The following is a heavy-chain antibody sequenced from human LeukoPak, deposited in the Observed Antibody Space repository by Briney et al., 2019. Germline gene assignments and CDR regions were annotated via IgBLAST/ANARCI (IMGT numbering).Heavy chain of an antibody. CDR2: ISWNSASI. CDR3: AKDSGPGCSGGSCYSRWFDP. D-gene: IGHD2-15*01. V-gene: IGHV3-9*01. Sequence: GGSLRLSCAASGFTFDDYAMHWVRQAPGKGLEWVSGISWNSASIGYADSVKGRFTISRDNAKDSLYLQMNSLRAEDTALYYCAKDSGPGCSGGSCYSRWFDPWGQGTLVTVSS. J-gene: IGHJ5*02. CDR1: GFTFDDYA.